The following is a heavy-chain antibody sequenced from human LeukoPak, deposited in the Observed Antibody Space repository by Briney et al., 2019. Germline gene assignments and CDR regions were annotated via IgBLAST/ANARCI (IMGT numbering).Heavy chain of an antibody. J-gene: IGHJ4*02. D-gene: IGHD1-26*01. Sequence: PGGSLRLSCAASGFTVSSNYMSWVRQAPGKGLEWVSRLSSDGSNTAYADSVKGRFTISRDNAKSTLFLQMNSLRAEDTAMYYCVRAGSSRPFDYWGQGTLVTVSS. CDR1: GFTVSSNY. CDR3: VRAGSSRPFDY. V-gene: IGHV3-74*01. CDR2: LSSDGSNT.